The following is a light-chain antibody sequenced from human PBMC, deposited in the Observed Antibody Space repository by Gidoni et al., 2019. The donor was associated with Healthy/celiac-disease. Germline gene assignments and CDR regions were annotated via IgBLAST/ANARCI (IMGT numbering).Light chain of an antibody. V-gene: IGKV1-39*01. CDR3: QQSYSTPVT. CDR1: QSISSY. Sequence: DIQMTQSPSSLSASVGDRVTITCRASQSISSYLNWYQQKPGKAPKLLSYAASSLQSGVPSRFSGSGSGTDFTLTISSLQPEAFATYYCQQSYSTPVTFGQGTKLEIK. J-gene: IGKJ2*01. CDR2: AAS.